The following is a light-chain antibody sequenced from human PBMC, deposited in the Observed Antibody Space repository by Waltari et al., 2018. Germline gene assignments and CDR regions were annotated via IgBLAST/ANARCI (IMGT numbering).Light chain of an antibody. V-gene: IGLV2-14*03. CDR1: SSDVGGYNY. J-gene: IGLJ1*01. CDR3: SSYSSSSTLDRV. Sequence: QSVLTQPASVSGSPGQSITISCTGSSSDVGGYNYVSWYQQHPGKAPKLMIYDVSNRPSGVSNRFSGSKSGNTASLTISGLRTEDEADYYCSSYSSSSTLDRVFGTGT. CDR2: DVS.